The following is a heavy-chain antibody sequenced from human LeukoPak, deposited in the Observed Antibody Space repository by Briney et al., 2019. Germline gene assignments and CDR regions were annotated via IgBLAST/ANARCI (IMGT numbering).Heavy chain of an antibody. D-gene: IGHD3-10*01. CDR3: AREFAQDSGAFDI. CDR2: IKQDGSEK. V-gene: IGHV3-7*01. Sequence: PGGSLRLSCVASGFTFSSYWVNWVRQAPGKGLEWVANIKQDGSEKYYVDSVKGRFTISRDNAKNSLYLQMNSLRAEDTAVYYCAREFAQDSGAFDIWGQGTMVTVSS. J-gene: IGHJ3*02. CDR1: GFTFSSYW.